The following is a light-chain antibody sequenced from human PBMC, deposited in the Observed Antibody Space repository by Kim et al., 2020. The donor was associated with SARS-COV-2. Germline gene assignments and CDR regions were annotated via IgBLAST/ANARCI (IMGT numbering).Light chain of an antibody. CDR1: SLRSYY. CDR3: NSRDSSGNHRGV. Sequence: SSELTQDPAVSVALGQTVRITCQGDSLRSYYASWYQQKPGQAPVLVIYGKNNRPSGIPDRFSASSSGNTASLTITGAQAEDEADYYCNSRDSSGNHRGVFGGGTKLTVL. V-gene: IGLV3-19*01. J-gene: IGLJ3*02. CDR2: GKN.